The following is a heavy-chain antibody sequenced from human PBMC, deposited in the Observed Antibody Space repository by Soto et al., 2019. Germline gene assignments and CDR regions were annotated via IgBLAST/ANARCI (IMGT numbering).Heavy chain of an antibody. CDR3: VKGPLPPSLRYFDWLSSYYGMDV. CDR2: ISSNGGST. J-gene: IGHJ6*02. D-gene: IGHD3-9*01. CDR1: GFTFSSYA. Sequence: GGSLRLSCSASGFTFSSYAMHWVRQAPGKGLEYVSAISSNGGSTYYADSVKGRFTISRDNSKNTLYLQMSSLRAEDTAVYYCVKGPLPPSLRYFDWLSSYYGMDVWGQGTTVTVSS. V-gene: IGHV3-64D*06.